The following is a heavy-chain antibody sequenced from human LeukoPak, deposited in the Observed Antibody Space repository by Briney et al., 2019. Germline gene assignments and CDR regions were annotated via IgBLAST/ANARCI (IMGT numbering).Heavy chain of an antibody. CDR3: ARGLGRERLVSSGWYYYNY. Sequence: PSETLSLTRAVYGGSFSGYYWSWIRQPPGKGLEWIGEINHSGGTNYNPSLKSRVTISVDTSKNQFSLKLSSVTAADTAVYYCARGLGRERLVSSGWYYYNYWGQGTLVTVSS. CDR2: INHSGGT. V-gene: IGHV4-34*01. J-gene: IGHJ4*02. CDR1: GGSFSGYY. D-gene: IGHD6-19*01.